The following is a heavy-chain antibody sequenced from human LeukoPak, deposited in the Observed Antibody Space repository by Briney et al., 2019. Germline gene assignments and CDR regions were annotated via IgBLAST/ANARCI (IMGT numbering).Heavy chain of an antibody. D-gene: IGHD1-26*01. Sequence: PGGSLTLSCGASGFTFSSNSMNWVRQAPGKGLEWVSSISTSSSYIDYADSVKGRFTISRDNSKNTLYLKMNSLRAEDTAVYYCAKGHGWEASYYYYYMDVWGKGTTVTISS. CDR2: ISTSSSYI. V-gene: IGHV3-21*01. CDR3: AKGHGWEASYYYYYMDV. J-gene: IGHJ6*03. CDR1: GFTFSSNS.